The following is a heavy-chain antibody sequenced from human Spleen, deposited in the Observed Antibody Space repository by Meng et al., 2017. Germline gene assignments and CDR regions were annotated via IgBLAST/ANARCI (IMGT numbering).Heavy chain of an antibody. CDR3: ARGPTTMAHDFDY. V-gene: IGHV4-59*01. CDR2: IYYSGST. CDR1: GGSISSYY. Sequence: SETLSLTCTVSGGSISSYYWSWIRQLPGKGLEWIGYIYYSGSTNYNPSLKSRVTIPVDTSKNQFSLKLSSVTAADTAVYYCARGPTTMAHDFDYWGQGTLVTVSS. J-gene: IGHJ4*02. D-gene: IGHD4-11*01.